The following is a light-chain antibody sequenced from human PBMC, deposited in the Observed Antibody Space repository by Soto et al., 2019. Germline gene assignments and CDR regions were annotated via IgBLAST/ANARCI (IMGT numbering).Light chain of an antibody. CDR1: QSVSSN. CDR3: QQYNNWPRT. V-gene: IGKV3-15*01. Sequence: ERVMTQSPATLYVSPGERATLSCRASQSVSSNLAWYQQKPGQAPRLLIYGASTRATGIPARFRGSGSGTEFTLTISSLQSEDFAVYYCQQYNNWPRTFGQGTKVDIK. CDR2: GAS. J-gene: IGKJ1*01.